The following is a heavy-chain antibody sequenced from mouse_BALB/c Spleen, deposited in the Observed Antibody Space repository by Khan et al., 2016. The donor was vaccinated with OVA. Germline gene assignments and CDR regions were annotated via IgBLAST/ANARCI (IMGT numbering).Heavy chain of an antibody. Sequence: EVQLQESGPDLVKPSQSLSLTCTVTGYSITSAYSWHWIRQFPGNKLEWMGYIHSSGGTSYNPSLKSRISITRDTSKNQFFLQLNSVTTEDTATYDCAGGFPTYWGQGTLVTVSA. CDR3: AGGFPTY. CDR1: GYSITSAYS. CDR2: IHSSGGT. V-gene: IGHV3-1*02. J-gene: IGHJ3*01.